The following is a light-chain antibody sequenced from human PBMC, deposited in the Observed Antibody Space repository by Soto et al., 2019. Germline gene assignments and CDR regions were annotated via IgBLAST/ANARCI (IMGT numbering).Light chain of an antibody. CDR3: CSYAGRSTYV. J-gene: IGLJ1*01. V-gene: IGLV2-23*01. Sequence: QSVLTQPASVSGSPGQSITISCTGTISDVGSYNLVSWYQQHPGKAPKLMIYEGSKRPSGVSNRFSGSKSGNTASLTISGLQAEDEAGYYCCSYAGRSTYVFGSGTKVTVL. CDR1: ISDVGSYNL. CDR2: EGS.